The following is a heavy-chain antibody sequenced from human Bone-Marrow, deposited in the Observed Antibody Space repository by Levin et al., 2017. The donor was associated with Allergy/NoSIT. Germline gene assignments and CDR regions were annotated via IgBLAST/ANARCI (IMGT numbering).Heavy chain of an antibody. J-gene: IGHJ4*02. D-gene: IGHD2-15*01. CDR1: GYTFSSYD. CDR2: MNPHISNL. CDR3: ARGRPQYCSGGTCGNYYSDY. Sequence: ASVKVSCKASGYTFSSYDINWVRQATGQGLEWMGWMNPHISNLGYAQKFQGRVTMTRNTSISTAYMELFSLKSDDTAVYYCARGRPQYCSGGTCGNYYSDYRGQGTLVTVSS. V-gene: IGHV1-8*01.